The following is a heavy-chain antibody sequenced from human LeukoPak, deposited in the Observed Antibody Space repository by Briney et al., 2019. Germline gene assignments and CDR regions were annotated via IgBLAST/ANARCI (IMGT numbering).Heavy chain of an antibody. CDR2: IYYRGDI. CDR3: ARGDDSGYYDYFDY. J-gene: IGHJ4*02. D-gene: IGHD3-22*01. Sequence: SETLSLTCSVSDGSIRTYYWSWIRQSPGQGLEWIGNIYYRGDINYNPSLKSRVIISIDTSKNQFSLKVTSLTAADTAVYYCARGDDSGYYDYFDYWGQEALVTVSS. V-gene: IGHV4-59*01. CDR1: DGSIRTYY.